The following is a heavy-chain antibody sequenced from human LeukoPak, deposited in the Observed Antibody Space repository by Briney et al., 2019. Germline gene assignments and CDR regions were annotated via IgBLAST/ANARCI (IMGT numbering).Heavy chain of an antibody. V-gene: IGHV3-23*01. J-gene: IGHJ4*02. CDR1: GFTFSSYG. D-gene: IGHD2-2*01. CDR2: VRGSGGNT. CDR3: AKDDRVMSS. Sequence: GGSLRLSCAASGFTFSSYGMSWVRQAPGRGLEWVSGVRGSGGNTYYADSVKGRFTMSRDNSKNTLYLQMNSLRAEDTAVYYCAKDDRVMSSWGQGTLVTVSS.